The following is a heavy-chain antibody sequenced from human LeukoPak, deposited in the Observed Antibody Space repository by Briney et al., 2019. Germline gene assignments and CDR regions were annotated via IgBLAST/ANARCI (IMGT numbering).Heavy chain of an antibody. CDR2: ISNGKT. D-gene: IGHD2-15*01. J-gene: IGHJ5*02. V-gene: IGHV3-23*01. Sequence: GGSLRLSCAASGFPFSSHAMSWARQPTGKGLEWVAAISNGKTYYADSVRGRFTISRDESKNTVYLQMNSLRDEDTALYYCVREAGYCASVCLKSNWFDPWGQGTLVTVSS. CDR3: VREAGYCASVCLKSNWFDP. CDR1: GFPFSSHA.